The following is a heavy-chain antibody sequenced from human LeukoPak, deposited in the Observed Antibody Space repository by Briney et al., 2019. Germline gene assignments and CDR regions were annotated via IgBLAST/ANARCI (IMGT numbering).Heavy chain of an antibody. CDR3: ARQLYVLYYYYMDV. Sequence: PSGTLSLTCAVSGGSISSSNWWSWVRQPPGKGLEWIGEIYHSGSTNYNPSLKSRVTISVDTSKNQFSLKLSSVTAADTAVYYCARQLYVLYYYYMDVWGKGTTVTISS. CDR2: IYHSGST. CDR1: GGSISSSNW. V-gene: IGHV4-4*02. D-gene: IGHD5/OR15-5a*01. J-gene: IGHJ6*03.